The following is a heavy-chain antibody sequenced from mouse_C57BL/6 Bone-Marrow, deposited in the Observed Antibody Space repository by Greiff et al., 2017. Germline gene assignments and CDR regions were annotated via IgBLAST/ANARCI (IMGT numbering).Heavy chain of an antibody. CDR2: IHPNSGST. V-gene: IGHV1-64*01. CDR3: ARIATVVATGGAMDY. J-gene: IGHJ4*01. CDR1: GYTFTSYW. Sequence: VQLQQPGAELVKPGASVKLSCKASGYTFTSYWMHWVKQRPGQGLEWIGMIHPNSGSTNYNEKFKSKATLTVDKSSSTAYMQLSSLTSEDSAVYYCARIATVVATGGAMDYWGQGTSVTVSS. D-gene: IGHD1-1*01.